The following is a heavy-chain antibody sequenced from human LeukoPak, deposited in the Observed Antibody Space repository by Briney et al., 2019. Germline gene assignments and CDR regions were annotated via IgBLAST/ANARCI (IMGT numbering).Heavy chain of an antibody. V-gene: IGHV1-8*03. D-gene: IGHD2-8*01. J-gene: IGHJ6*03. CDR3: ARRNGYYYYYMDV. CDR1: GYTFTSYG. CDR2: MNPKSGNT. Sequence: GASVKVSCKASGYTFTSYGISWVRQATGQGLEWMGWMNPKSGNTGYAQKFQGRVTITRNTSVSTAYMELSSLRSEDTAVYYCARRNGYYYYYMDVWGKGTTVTVSS.